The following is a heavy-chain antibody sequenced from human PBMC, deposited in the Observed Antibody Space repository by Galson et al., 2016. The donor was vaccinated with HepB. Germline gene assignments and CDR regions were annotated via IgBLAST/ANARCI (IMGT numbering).Heavy chain of an antibody. CDR2: IIPLLDMK. CDR1: GGSFSSYA. D-gene: IGHD3-10*01. V-gene: IGHV1-69*10. CDR3: AGTTSQFNHFGAVSSYRPIAFRFDY. Sequence: SVKVSCKASGGSFSSYAISWVRQAPGQGLEWMGGIIPLLDMKTYSQRFQDRVTISADRSTTTAYLELSSLRSEDTAVYYCAGTTSQFNHFGAVSSYRPIAFRFDYWGQGALVTVSS. J-gene: IGHJ4*02.